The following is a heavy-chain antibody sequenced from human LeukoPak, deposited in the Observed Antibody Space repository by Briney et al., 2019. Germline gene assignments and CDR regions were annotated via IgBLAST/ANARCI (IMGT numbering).Heavy chain of an antibody. V-gene: IGHV3-73*01. CDR3: ARTPGYSSGWYYYYYMDV. CDR1: GFTFSGSA. CDR2: IRNKANSYAT. Sequence: GGSLRLSCAASGFTFSGSAMHWVRQASGKGLEWVGRIRNKANSYATAYAASVKGRFTISRDDSKNTAYLQMNSLRAEDTAVYYCARTPGYSSGWYYYYYMDVWGKGTTVTVSS. D-gene: IGHD6-19*01. J-gene: IGHJ6*03.